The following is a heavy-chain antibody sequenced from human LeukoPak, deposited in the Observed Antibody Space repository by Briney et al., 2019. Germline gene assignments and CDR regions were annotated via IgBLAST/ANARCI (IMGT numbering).Heavy chain of an antibody. V-gene: IGHV1-3*03. J-gene: IGHJ4*02. D-gene: IGHD3-22*01. CDR3: AREGGDYYDSGGYFDY. Sequence: GASVKVSCKASGYTFTSYAMHWVRQAPGQRLEWMGWINAGNGNTKYSQEFQGRVTITRDTSASTAYMELSSLRSEDMAVYYCAREGGDYYDSGGYFDYWGQGTLVTVSS. CDR1: GYTFTSYA. CDR2: INAGNGNT.